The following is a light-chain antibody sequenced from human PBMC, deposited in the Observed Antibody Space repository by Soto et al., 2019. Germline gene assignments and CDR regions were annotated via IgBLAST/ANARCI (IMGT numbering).Light chain of an antibody. CDR3: QQYYSSPTWT. J-gene: IGKJ1*01. CDR1: QSIFYSSNNKNY. Sequence: DIVMTQSPDSLAVSLGERATINCKSSQSIFYSSNNKNYLAWFQQKPGQPPQLLIYWASTRESGVPDRFSGSGSETDFTPTISSLQAEDVATYYCQQYYSSPTWTFGQGTKVDIK. CDR2: WAS. V-gene: IGKV4-1*01.